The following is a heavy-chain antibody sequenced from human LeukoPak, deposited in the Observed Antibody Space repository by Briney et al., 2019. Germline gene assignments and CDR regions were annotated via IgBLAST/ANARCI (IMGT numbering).Heavy chain of an antibody. Sequence: PSETLSLTCAVYGGSFSGYYWSWIRQPAGKGLEWIGRIYTSGSTNYNPSLKSRVTMSVDTSKNQFSLKLSSVTAADTAVYYCARAVYDSSGRYFDYWGQGTLVTVSS. CDR2: IYTSGST. CDR3: ARAVYDSSGRYFDY. D-gene: IGHD3-22*01. CDR1: GGSFSGYY. V-gene: IGHV4-59*10. J-gene: IGHJ4*02.